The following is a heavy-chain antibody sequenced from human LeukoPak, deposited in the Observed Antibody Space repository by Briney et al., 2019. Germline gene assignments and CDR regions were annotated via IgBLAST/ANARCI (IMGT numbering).Heavy chain of an antibody. CDR3: ARGSGSYYYDYYYYYMDV. D-gene: IGHD1-26*01. CDR1: GGSISSNGYY. Sequence: SETLSLTCTVSGGSISSNGYYWAWFRQPPGKGLEWIGSIYYSGGTYYNPSLKSRVTISIDTSKNQFSLKLSSVTAADTAVYYCARGSGSYYYDYYYYYMDVWGKGTTVTVSS. V-gene: IGHV4-39*07. J-gene: IGHJ6*03. CDR2: IYYSGGT.